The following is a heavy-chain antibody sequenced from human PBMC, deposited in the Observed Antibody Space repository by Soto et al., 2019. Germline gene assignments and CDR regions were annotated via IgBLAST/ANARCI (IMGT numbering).Heavy chain of an antibody. Sequence: SETLSLTCTVSGGSISSYYWSWIRQPPGKGLEWIGYIYYSGSTNYNPSLKSRVTISVDTSKNQFSLKLSSVTAADTAVYYCATRITMVRGQEGAFDIWGQGTMVTVSS. D-gene: IGHD3-10*01. J-gene: IGHJ3*02. CDR3: ATRITMVRGQEGAFDI. V-gene: IGHV4-59*01. CDR2: IYYSGST. CDR1: GGSISSYY.